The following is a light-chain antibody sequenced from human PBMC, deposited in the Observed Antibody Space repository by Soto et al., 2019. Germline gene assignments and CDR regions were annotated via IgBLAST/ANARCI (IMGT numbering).Light chain of an antibody. Sequence: QSVLTQPASVSGSPGQTITISCSGTSSDVGGYDYVSWYQQHPDKAPRFMIYEVTNRPSGVSHSFSGSKSGNTAALTISGLQAEDEADYYCSSYTTTSTYVFGTGTKLTV. V-gene: IGLV2-14*01. CDR1: SSDVGGYDY. J-gene: IGLJ1*01. CDR2: EVT. CDR3: SSYTTTSTYV.